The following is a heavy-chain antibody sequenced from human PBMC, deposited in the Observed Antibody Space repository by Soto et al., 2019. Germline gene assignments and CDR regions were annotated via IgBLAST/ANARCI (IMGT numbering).Heavy chain of an antibody. J-gene: IGHJ3*02. CDR3: ASLVVVPAPDAFDI. V-gene: IGHV3-21*01. Sequence: PGGSLRLSCAASGFTFSSYSMNWVRQAPGKGLEWVSSISSSSSYIYYADSVKGRYTISRDNAKNSLYLQMNSLRAEDTAVYYCASLVVVPAPDAFDIWGQGTMVTVSS. CDR1: GFTFSSYS. CDR2: ISSSSSYI. D-gene: IGHD2-2*01.